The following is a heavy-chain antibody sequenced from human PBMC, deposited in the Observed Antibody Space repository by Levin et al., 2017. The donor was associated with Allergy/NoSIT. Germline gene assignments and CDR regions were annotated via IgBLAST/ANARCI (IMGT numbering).Heavy chain of an antibody. CDR3: ARFLLRRQLPPQYYFDY. CDR2: INHSGST. D-gene: IGHD2-2*01. J-gene: IGHJ4*02. V-gene: IGHV4-34*01. CDR1: GGSFSGYY. Sequence: SETLSLTCAVYGGSFSGYYWSWIRQPPGKGLEWIGEINHSGSTNYNPSLKSRVTISVDTSKNQFSLKLSSVTAADTAVYYCARFLLRRQLPPQYYFDYWGQGTLVTVSS.